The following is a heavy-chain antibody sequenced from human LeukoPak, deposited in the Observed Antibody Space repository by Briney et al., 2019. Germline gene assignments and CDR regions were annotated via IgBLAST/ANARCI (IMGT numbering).Heavy chain of an antibody. D-gene: IGHD3-22*01. CDR3: AKDAYYYDSSDYYSHFDY. CDR1: GFTFSSYA. Sequence: GGSLRLSCAASGFTFSSYAMSWVRQAPGKGLEWVSAISGSGGSTYYADSVKGRFTISRDNSKNTLYLQMNSLRAEDTAVYYCAKDAYYYDSSDYYSHFDYWGQGTLVTVSS. CDR2: ISGSGGST. V-gene: IGHV3-23*01. J-gene: IGHJ4*02.